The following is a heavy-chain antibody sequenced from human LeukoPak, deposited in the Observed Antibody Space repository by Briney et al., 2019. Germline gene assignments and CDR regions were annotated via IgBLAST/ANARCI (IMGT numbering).Heavy chain of an antibody. CDR3: AKDMELGYCSSTSCLGAFDI. CDR2: ISSDESIT. Sequence: GGSLRLSCAASGFTFSNYWMHWVRQAPGKGLVWVSRISSDESITSYADSVKGRFTISRDNAKNTLFLQMNGLRAEDMALYYCAKDMELGYCSSTSCLGAFDIWGQGTMVTVSS. J-gene: IGHJ3*02. CDR1: GFTFSNYW. D-gene: IGHD2-2*01. V-gene: IGHV3-74*01.